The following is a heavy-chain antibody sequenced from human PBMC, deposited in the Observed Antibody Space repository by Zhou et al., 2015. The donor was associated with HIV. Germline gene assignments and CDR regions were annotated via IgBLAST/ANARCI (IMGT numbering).Heavy chain of an antibody. CDR2: IIPIFGTA. V-gene: IGHV1-69*01. J-gene: IGHJ4*02. D-gene: IGHD5-18*01. CDR1: GGTFSSYA. Sequence: QVQLVQSGAEVKKPGSSVKVSCKASGGTFSSYAISWVRQAPGQGLEWMGGIIPIFGTANYAQKFQGRVTITADESTSTAYMELSSLRSEDTAVYYCASFSGRRRGYSYGLDYFDYWGQGTLVTVSS. CDR3: ASFSGRRRGYSYGLDYFDY.